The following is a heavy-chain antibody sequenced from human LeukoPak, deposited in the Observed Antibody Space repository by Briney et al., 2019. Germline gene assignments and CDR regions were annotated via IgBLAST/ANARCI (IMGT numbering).Heavy chain of an antibody. J-gene: IGHJ4*02. CDR2: IYYSGST. D-gene: IGHD4-11*01. Sequence: PSETLSLTCTVSGGSISSYYWSWIRQPPGKGLEWIGYIYYSGSTNYNPSLKSRVTILVDTAKTQYSLKLSSVTAADTAGYYCARHGGAYSFEQWGKGTLVTVSS. CDR1: GGSISSYY. V-gene: IGHV4-59*01. CDR3: ARHGGAYSFEQ.